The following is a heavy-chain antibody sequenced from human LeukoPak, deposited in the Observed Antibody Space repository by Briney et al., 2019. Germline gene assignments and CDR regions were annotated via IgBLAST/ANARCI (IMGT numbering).Heavy chain of an antibody. D-gene: IGHD3-10*01. CDR1: GYTFTGYY. Sequence: ASLKVSCKASGYTFTGYYMHWVRRAPGQGLEWMGWINPNSGGTNYAQKFQGRVTMTRDTSISTAYMELSRLRSDDTAVYYCARKIARGSFDPWGQGTLVTVSS. J-gene: IGHJ5*02. V-gene: IGHV1-2*02. CDR3: ARKIARGSFDP. CDR2: INPNSGGT.